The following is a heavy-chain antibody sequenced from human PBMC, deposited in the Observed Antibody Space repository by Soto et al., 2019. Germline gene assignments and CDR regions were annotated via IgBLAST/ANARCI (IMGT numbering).Heavy chain of an antibody. CDR2: IYPGDSDT. Sequence: GESLKISCKGSGYSFTSYWIGWVRQMPGKAWEWMGIIYPGDSDTRYSPSFQGQVTISADKSISTAYLQWSSLKASDTAMYYCARQHYDSSGYDYYYGMDVWGQGTTVTVSS. CDR3: ARQHYDSSGYDYYYGMDV. D-gene: IGHD3-22*01. V-gene: IGHV5-51*01. J-gene: IGHJ6*02. CDR1: GYSFTSYW.